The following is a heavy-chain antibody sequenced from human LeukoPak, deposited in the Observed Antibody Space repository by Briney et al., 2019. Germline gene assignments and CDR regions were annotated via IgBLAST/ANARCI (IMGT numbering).Heavy chain of an antibody. V-gene: IGHV3-48*04. J-gene: IGHJ4*02. D-gene: IGHD5-18*01. CDR1: GFTFSSYG. CDR2: ISSSSSTI. CDR3: ARVSRWIQPLY. Sequence: PGRSLRLSCAASGFTFSSYGMHWVRQAPGKGLEWVSYISSSSSTIYYADSVKGRFTISRDNAKNSLYLQMNSLRAEDTAVYYCARVSRWIQPLYWGQGTLVTVSS.